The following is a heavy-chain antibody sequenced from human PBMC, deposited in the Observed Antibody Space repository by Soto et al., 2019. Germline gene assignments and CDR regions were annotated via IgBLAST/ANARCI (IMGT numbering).Heavy chain of an antibody. Sequence: EVQLVESGGGLVQPGGSLRLSCAASGFTVSSNYMSWVRQAPGKGLEWVSGIYSGGSTYYADSVKGRFTISRDNSKNTLYLQMNRLRAEDTAVYYCARAGLTVTKDYDYYMDVWGKGTTVTVS. CDR1: GFTVSSNY. D-gene: IGHD4-17*01. CDR2: IYSGGST. J-gene: IGHJ6*03. V-gene: IGHV3-66*01. CDR3: ARAGLTVTKDYDYYMDV.